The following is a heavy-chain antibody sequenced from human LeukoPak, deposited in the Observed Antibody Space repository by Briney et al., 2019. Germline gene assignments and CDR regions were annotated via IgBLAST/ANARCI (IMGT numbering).Heavy chain of an antibody. Sequence: SETLSLTCTVSGYSISSGFYWGWTRQPPGKGLEWIGNIHYSGSTFYKPSLKSRVTISVDTSKNQFSLKLGSVTAADTAMYYCARGLYCGGDCYPSHYYYYMDVWGKGTTVTISS. CDR1: GYSISSGFY. V-gene: IGHV4-38-2*02. CDR2: IHYSGST. J-gene: IGHJ6*03. CDR3: ARGLYCGGDCYPSHYYYYMDV. D-gene: IGHD2-21*02.